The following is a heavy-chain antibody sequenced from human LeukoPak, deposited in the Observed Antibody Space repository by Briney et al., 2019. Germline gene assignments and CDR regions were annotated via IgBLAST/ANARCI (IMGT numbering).Heavy chain of an antibody. CDR3: ARVSGPAAIPFDY. Sequence: SETLSLTCTVSGYSISSGYYWGWIRQPPGKGLEWIGSIYYSGSTYYNPSLKSRVTISVDTSKNQFSLKLSSVTAADTAVYYCARVSGPAAIPFDYWGQGTLVTVSS. CDR1: GYSISSGYY. J-gene: IGHJ4*02. V-gene: IGHV4-38-2*02. CDR2: IYYSGST. D-gene: IGHD2-2*01.